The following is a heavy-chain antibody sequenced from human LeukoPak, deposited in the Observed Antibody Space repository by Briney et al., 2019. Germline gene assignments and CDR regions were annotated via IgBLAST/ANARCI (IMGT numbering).Heavy chain of an antibody. CDR3: ARDYGAGMDV. CDR2: ISSSGSTI. CDR1: GFTFSSYE. J-gene: IGHJ6*02. Sequence: GGSLRLSCAASGFTFSSYEMNWVRQAPGKGLEWVSYISSSGSTIYYADSAKGRFTISRDNAKNSLYLQMNSLRAEDTAVYYCARDYGAGMDVWGQGTTVTVSS. D-gene: IGHD4-17*01. V-gene: IGHV3-48*03.